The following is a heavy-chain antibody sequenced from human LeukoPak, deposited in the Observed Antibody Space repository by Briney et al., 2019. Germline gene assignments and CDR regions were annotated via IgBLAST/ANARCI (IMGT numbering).Heavy chain of an antibody. D-gene: IGHD6-13*01. Sequence: GGSLRLSCAASGFTFDDYAMHWVRQAPGKGLEWVSGISWNSGSIGYADSVEGRFTISRDNAKNSLYLQMNSLRAEDTALYYCAKGVAAAEGPFDYWGQGTLVTVSS. CDR3: AKGVAAAEGPFDY. CDR2: ISWNSGSI. CDR1: GFTFDDYA. J-gene: IGHJ4*02. V-gene: IGHV3-9*01.